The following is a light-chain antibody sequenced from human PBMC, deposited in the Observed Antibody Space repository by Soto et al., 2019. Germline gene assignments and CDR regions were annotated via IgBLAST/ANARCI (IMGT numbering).Light chain of an antibody. J-gene: IGKJ4*01. V-gene: IGKV3-11*01. CDR3: LQRSYWLT. CDR2: DAS. CDR1: QSVDSY. Sequence: IVLTQSPATLSLSPGERATLSCRASQSVDSYLAWYQQKPGQAPRLLIYDASNRATGIPARFSGSGAGTDFTLTISSLEPEDSAVYYCLQRSYWLTFCGGTKVEIK.